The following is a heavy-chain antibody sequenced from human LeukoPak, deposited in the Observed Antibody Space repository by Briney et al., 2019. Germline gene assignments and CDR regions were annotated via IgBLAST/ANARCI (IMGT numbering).Heavy chain of an antibody. V-gene: IGHV3-23*01. CDR2: ISASGGST. CDR1: GFTFSSYA. Sequence: GGSLRLSCAASGFTFSSYAMNWVRQAPGKGLEWVSTISASGGSTYHAVSVRGRFTISRDNSKNTLYLQMNTLRAEDTAVYYCAKAIRTSCYGCNMDVWGEGTTVTVSS. J-gene: IGHJ6*03. CDR3: AKAIRTSCYGCNMDV. D-gene: IGHD2-2*01.